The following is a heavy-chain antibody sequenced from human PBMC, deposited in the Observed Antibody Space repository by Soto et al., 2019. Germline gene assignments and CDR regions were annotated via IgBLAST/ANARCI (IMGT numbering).Heavy chain of an antibody. CDR3: AKDRDSSGWYRLHFDAFDI. D-gene: IGHD6-19*01. CDR1: RFTFSSYG. J-gene: IGHJ3*02. Sequence: GGSLRLSCAASRFTFSSYGMHWVRQAPGKGLEWVAVISYDGSNRYYADSVKGRFTISRDNSKNTLYLQMNSLRAEDTAVYYCAKDRDSSGWYRLHFDAFDIWGQGTMVTVSS. V-gene: IGHV3-30*18. CDR2: ISYDGSNR.